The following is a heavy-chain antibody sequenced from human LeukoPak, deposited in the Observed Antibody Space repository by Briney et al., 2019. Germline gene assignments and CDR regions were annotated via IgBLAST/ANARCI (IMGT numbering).Heavy chain of an antibody. CDR1: GFTSSSYS. Sequence: PGESLRLSRAASGFTSSSYSMNWVRRAPGKGLEWVSYISSASNTIYYADSVKGRFTISRDNAKNSLYLQMNSLRAEDTAMYYCARDGWFGDYNWFDPWGQGTLVTVSS. J-gene: IGHJ5*02. CDR3: ARDGWFGDYNWFDP. V-gene: IGHV3-48*01. CDR2: ISSASNTI. D-gene: IGHD3-10*01.